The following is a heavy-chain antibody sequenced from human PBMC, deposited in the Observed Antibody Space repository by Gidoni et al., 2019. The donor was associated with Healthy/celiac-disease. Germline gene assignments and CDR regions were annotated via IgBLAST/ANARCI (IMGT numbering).Heavy chain of an antibody. J-gene: IGHJ4*02. CDR2: INSSSSYI. CDR1: GFTFSTYS. CDR3: ARGVGATTGFDY. D-gene: IGHD1-26*01. V-gene: IGHV3-21*06. Sequence: EVQLVESGGGLVTPGGSLRLSCAASGFTFSTYSMNWVRQAPGKGLEWVSSINSSSSYIYYADSVKGRFTISRDNAKNSLYLQMNSLRAEDTAVYYCARGVGATTGFDYWGQGTLVTVSS.